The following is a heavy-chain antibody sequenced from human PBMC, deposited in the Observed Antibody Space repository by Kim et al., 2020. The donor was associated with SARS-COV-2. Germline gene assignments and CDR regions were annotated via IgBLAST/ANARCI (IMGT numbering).Heavy chain of an antibody. D-gene: IGHD2-15*01. CDR1: GFTFSSYA. CDR3: VKGNGNYCSGGSCYPEPFGY. Sequence: GGSLRLSCSASGFTFSSYAMHWVRQAPGKGLEYVSAISSNGGSTYYADSVKGRFTISRDNSKNTLYLQMSSLRAEDTAVYYCVKGNGNYCSGGSCYPEPFGYWGQGTLVTVSS. J-gene: IGHJ4*02. CDR2: ISSNGGST. V-gene: IGHV3-64D*06.